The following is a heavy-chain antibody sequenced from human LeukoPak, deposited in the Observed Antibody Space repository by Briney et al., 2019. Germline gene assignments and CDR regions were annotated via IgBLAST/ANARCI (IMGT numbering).Heavy chain of an antibody. CDR3: ARVDSGSACAS. J-gene: IGHJ1*01. CDR2: ISYDGSKK. D-gene: IGHD6-19*01. V-gene: IGHV3-30*03. Sequence: PGGSLRLSCAASGFTFNSYGMHWVRQAPGKGLEWVAVISYDGSKKYYADSVKGRFTISRDNSKNTLYLQMGSLRPEDMAVYYCARVDSGSACASWGQGILVTVSS. CDR1: GFTFNSYG.